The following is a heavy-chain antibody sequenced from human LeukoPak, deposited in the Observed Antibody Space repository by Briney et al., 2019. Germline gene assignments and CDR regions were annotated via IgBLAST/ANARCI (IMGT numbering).Heavy chain of an antibody. V-gene: IGHV4-38-2*01. CDR2: IYHSGST. Sequence: XWIRXXPGXXXXXXXXIYHSGSTYYTPALKRRVTISGDTAKNKLYLKMSSVTAADTAVYYCARLEDSYGPDGAFDIWGQGTMVTVSS. J-gene: IGHJ3*02. CDR3: ARLEDSYGPDGAFDI. D-gene: IGHD5-18*01.